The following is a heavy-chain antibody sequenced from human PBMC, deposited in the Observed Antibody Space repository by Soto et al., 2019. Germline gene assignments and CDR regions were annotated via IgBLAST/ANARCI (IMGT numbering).Heavy chain of an antibody. V-gene: IGHV4-34*01. Sequence: SETLSLTCAFYRGSYSGYYWRWIRKPPGKVLVWKGKIHHSRSTNSTPSHISRVTRTLDSSKYNISLKLSSVTAADTAVYYCAAWSGGDTALGKYYYYGMDVWGQGTTVNVSS. CDR1: RGSYSGYY. J-gene: IGHJ6*02. CDR3: AAWSGGDTALGKYYYYGMDV. D-gene: IGHD5-18*01. CDR2: IHHSRST.